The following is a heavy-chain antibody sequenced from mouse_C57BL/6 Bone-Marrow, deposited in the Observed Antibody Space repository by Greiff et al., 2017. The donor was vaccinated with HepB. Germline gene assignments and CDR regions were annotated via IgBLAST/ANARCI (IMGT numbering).Heavy chain of an antibody. Sequence: EVQLQQSGPELVKPGASVKISCKASGYTFTDYYMNWVKQSHGKSLEWIGDINPNNGGTSYNQKFKGKATLTVDKSSSTAYMELRSLTSEDSAVYYCARSLYDYESAYWGQGTLVTVSA. J-gene: IGHJ3*01. CDR2: INPNNGGT. CDR3: ARSLYDYESAY. V-gene: IGHV1-26*01. CDR1: GYTFTDYY. D-gene: IGHD2-4*01.